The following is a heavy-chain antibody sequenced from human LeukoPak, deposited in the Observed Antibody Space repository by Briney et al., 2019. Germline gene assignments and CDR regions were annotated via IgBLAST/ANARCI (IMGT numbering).Heavy chain of an antibody. CDR1: GYSFTSYW. CDR3: ARLEGPSQLLEVSFDY. V-gene: IGHV5-51*01. CDR2: TYPGDSDT. J-gene: IGHJ4*02. Sequence: GESLKISCKGSGYSFTSYWIGWVRQMPGKGLEWMGITYPGDSDTRYSPSFQGQVTISADKSISTAYLQWSSLKASDTAMYYCARLEGPSQLLEVSFDYWGQGTLVTVSS. D-gene: IGHD2-2*01.